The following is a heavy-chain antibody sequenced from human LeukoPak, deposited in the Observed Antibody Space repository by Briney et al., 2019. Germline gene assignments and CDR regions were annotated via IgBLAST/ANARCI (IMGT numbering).Heavy chain of an antibody. CDR3: ADSYDSSGYDY. V-gene: IGHV4-34*01. J-gene: IGHJ4*02. Sequence: PSETLSLTCAVYGGSFSGYYWSWIRQPPGKGLEWIGEINHSGSTNYNPSLKSRVTISVDTSKNQFSLKLSSVTAAHTAVDYCADSYDSSGYDYWGQGTLVTVSS. CDR2: INHSGST. D-gene: IGHD3-22*01. CDR1: GGSFSGYY.